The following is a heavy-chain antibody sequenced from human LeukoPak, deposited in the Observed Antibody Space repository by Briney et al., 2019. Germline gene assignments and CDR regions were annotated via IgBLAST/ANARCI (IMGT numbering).Heavy chain of an antibody. CDR1: GGSISSSSYY. Sequence: SETLSLTCTVSGGSISSSSYYWGWIRQPPGKGLERIGSIYYSGSTYYNPSLKSRVTISVDTSKNQFSLKLSSVTAADTAMYYCARTSGTYFYLFDYWGQGTLVTVSS. CDR2: IYYSGST. D-gene: IGHD1-26*01. CDR3: ARTSGTYFYLFDY. V-gene: IGHV4-39*07. J-gene: IGHJ4*02.